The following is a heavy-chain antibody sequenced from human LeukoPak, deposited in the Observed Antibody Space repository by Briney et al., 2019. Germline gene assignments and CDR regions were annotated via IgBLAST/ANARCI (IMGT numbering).Heavy chain of an antibody. Sequence: SETLSLTCTVSGGSISTSSYYWGWVRQPPGKGLEGIGNIFYSGSTYYNPSLKSRVTISVDTSKNQFSLKLSSVTAADTAVYYCARHRSDYGSRSSYYFDYWGQGTLVTVSS. J-gene: IGHJ4*02. CDR2: IFYSGST. CDR1: GGSISTSSYY. D-gene: IGHD3-10*01. CDR3: ARHRSDYGSRSSYYFDY. V-gene: IGHV4-39*01.